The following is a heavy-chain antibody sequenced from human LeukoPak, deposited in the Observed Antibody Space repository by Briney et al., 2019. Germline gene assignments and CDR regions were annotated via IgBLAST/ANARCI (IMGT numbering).Heavy chain of an antibody. CDR3: ARGTMVRYYDILTGYFLSGPVTPNYYMDV. D-gene: IGHD3-9*01. J-gene: IGHJ6*03. Sequence: RSSETLSLTCAGYGGSFSGYYWRWIRQPPGKGLEGIGEINHSGSTNYNPSLKSRVTISVDTSKNQFSLKLSSVTAADTAVYYCARGTMVRYYDILTGYFLSGPVTPNYYMDVWGKGTTVTVSS. CDR2: INHSGST. CDR1: GGSFSGYY. V-gene: IGHV4-34*01.